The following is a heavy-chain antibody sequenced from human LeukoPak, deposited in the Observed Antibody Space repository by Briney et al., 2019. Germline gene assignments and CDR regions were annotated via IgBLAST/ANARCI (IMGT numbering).Heavy chain of an antibody. CDR1: GDSVSSNSAA. CDR2: TYYRSKWYH. V-gene: IGHV6-1*01. D-gene: IGHD1-1*01. Sequence: SQTLSLTCALSGDSVSSNSAAWLWIRQSPSRGLEWLGMTYYRSKWYHDYAVSVKSRITVTSDTSKNQFSLQLNSVTPEDAAVYYCARTTQGIFDYWGQGTLVTVSS. J-gene: IGHJ4*02. CDR3: ARTTQGIFDY.